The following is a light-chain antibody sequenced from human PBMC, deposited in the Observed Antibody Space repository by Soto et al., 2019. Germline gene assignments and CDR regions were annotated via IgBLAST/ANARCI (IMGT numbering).Light chain of an antibody. CDR2: LGS. Sequence: DLVMTQSPLSLPVTPGEPASISCRSSQSLLQSNGNNYLDWYLQKPGQSPQLLIYLGSNRASGVPDRFSGTGSGTDFTLKISRVEAEDVGIYYCMQALQTPRTFGQGTMLEIK. J-gene: IGKJ1*01. V-gene: IGKV2-28*01. CDR1: QSLLQSNGNNY. CDR3: MQALQTPRT.